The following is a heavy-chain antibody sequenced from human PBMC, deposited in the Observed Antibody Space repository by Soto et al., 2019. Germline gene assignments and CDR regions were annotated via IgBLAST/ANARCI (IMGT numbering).Heavy chain of an antibody. CDR1: GFTFSSYS. CDR3: ARDSRVADAFDI. Sequence: PGGSLRLSCAASGFTFSSYSMNWARQAPWKGLEWVSSISSSSSYIYYADSVKGRFTISRDNAKNSLYLQMNSLRAEGTAVYYCARDSRVADAFDIWGQGTMVTVSS. V-gene: IGHV3-21*01. J-gene: IGHJ3*02. D-gene: IGHD3-3*01. CDR2: ISSSSSYI.